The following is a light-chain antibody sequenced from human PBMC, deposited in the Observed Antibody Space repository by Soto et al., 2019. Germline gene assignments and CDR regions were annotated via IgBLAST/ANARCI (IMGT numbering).Light chain of an antibody. CDR2: VNSGGSH. J-gene: IGLJ7*01. V-gene: IGLV4-69*01. CDR3: QTWGTGSAIVV. CDR1: SGHSNYA. Sequence: QPVLTQSPSASASLGASVKLTCTLSSGHSNYAIAWHQQQPEKGPRYLLKVNSGGSHIKGDGIPDRFSGSSSGAERYLFIFSLQSEDDEDYYCQTWGTGSAIVVFGGGTQLTVL.